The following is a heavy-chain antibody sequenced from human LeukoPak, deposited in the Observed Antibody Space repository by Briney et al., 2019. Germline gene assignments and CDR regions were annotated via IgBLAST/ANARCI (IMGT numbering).Heavy chain of an antibody. V-gene: IGHV1-69*05. CDR3: ARVSSGYYYTDAFDI. Sequence: SVKVSCKASGGTFSSYAISWVRQAPGHGLEWMGRIIPSFGTSNYAHKFQGRVTITTDESTSTSYMELSSLRSEDTAVYYCARVSSGYYYTDAFDIWGQGTMVTVSS. CDR1: GGTFSSYA. D-gene: IGHD3-22*01. CDR2: IIPSFGTS. J-gene: IGHJ3*02.